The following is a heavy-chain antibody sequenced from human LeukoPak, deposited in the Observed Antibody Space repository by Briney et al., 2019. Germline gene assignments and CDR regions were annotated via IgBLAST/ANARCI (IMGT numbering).Heavy chain of an antibody. CDR1: GFTLSSYW. V-gene: IGHV3-74*01. CDR2: INYDGSDT. CDR3: QRDFMTAAGIH. D-gene: IGHD6-13*01. Sequence: GGSLRLSCVASGFTLSSYWMHWVRQAPGKGLVWVSGINYDGSDTGYADTVKGRFTISRDNAKNTLYLQINSLRAEDTAVYYCQRDFMTAAGIHWGQGTLVTVSS. J-gene: IGHJ4*02.